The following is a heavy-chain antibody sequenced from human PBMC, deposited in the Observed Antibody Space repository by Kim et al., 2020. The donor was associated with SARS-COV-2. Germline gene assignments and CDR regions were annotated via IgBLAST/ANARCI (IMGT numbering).Heavy chain of an antibody. CDR1: CGSISSGGYY. CDR3: ERDRSSWTGGTYYYYG. Sequence: SETLSLTCTVSCGSISSGGYYWSWIGQHQGKGLEWNGYMYNSGNNFYNSSHTSRTTMSVDTSKNNYSLNMSPVTAADTAVYYCERDRSSWTGGTYYYYG. D-gene: IGHD6-13*01. CDR2: MYNSGNN. V-gene: IGHV4-31*03. J-gene: IGHJ6*01.